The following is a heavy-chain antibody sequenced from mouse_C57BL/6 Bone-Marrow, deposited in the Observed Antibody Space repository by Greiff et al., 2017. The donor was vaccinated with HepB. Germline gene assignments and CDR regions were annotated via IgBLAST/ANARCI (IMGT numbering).Heavy chain of an antibody. J-gene: IGHJ3*01. CDR1: GFNIKDDY. CDR3: TTLITTVVAPGDY. CDR2: IDPENGDT. Sequence: EVMLVESGAELVRPGASVKLSCTASGFNIKDDYMHWVKQRPEQGLEWIGWIDPENGDTEYASKFQGKATITADTSSNTAYLQLSSLTSEDTAVYYCTTLITTVVAPGDYWGQGTLVTVSA. V-gene: IGHV14-4*01. D-gene: IGHD1-1*01.